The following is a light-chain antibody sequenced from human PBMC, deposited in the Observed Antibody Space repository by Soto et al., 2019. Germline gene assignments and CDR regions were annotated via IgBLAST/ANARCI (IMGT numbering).Light chain of an antibody. Sequence: EIVMTHSPATLSVSPCERATLSCRASQSVSSYLAWYQQKPGQAPRLLIYRASTRATGIPARFSGSGSGTEFTLTISSLQSEDFAVYYCQQYYNWPLTFGGGTKVDIK. J-gene: IGKJ4*01. CDR3: QQYYNWPLT. CDR2: RAS. V-gene: IGKV3-15*01. CDR1: QSVSSY.